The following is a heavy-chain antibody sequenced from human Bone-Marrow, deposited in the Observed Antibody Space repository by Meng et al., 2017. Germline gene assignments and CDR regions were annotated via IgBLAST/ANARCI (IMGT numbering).Heavy chain of an antibody. J-gene: IGHJ4*01. V-gene: IGHV3-15*01. CDR2: IKSNVDGGTV. CDR1: GFTFSNAW. Sequence: EVQLVESGGGLVKPGGSLSLSCAASGFTFSNAWMSWVRQAPGKGLEWVGRIKSNVDGGTVDYAAAVKGRFFISRDDSENTFYLQMNSLKTEDTAVYYCSGHVDYWGHGTLVTVFS. CDR3: SGHVDY.